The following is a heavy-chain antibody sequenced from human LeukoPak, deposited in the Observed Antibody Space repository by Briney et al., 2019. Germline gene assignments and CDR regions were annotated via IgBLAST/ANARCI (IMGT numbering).Heavy chain of an antibody. CDR2: IWYDGSNK. CDR1: GFSFSNHG. J-gene: IGHJ6*02. Sequence: GGSLRLSCAASGFSFSNHGIHWVRQAPGKGLEWVSLIWYDGSNKYHADSVKGRFTISRDDSKNTEYLQINSLRAGDTSVYYCARDGEYCSAGCTSHSYSYGLDVWGQGTTVTVSS. D-gene: IGHD2-15*01. V-gene: IGHV3-33*01. CDR3: ARDGEYCSAGCTSHSYSYGLDV.